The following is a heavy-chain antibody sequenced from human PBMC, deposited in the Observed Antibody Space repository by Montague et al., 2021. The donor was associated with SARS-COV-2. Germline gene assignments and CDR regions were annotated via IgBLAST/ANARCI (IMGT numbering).Heavy chain of an antibody. CDR3: TSGREGNYNVMDV. CDR2: TYYRSKWYN. D-gene: IGHD3-10*02. V-gene: IGHV6-1*01. CDR1: GVSVSSNSAT. J-gene: IGHJ6*02. Sequence: CAIPGVSVSSNSATWNWVRQSPSRGLEWLGRTYYRSKWYNDYAVSVRGRVTINPDTSKNQFSLQLNSVTPEDMAIYYCTSGREGNYNVMDVWGQGTTVTVSS.